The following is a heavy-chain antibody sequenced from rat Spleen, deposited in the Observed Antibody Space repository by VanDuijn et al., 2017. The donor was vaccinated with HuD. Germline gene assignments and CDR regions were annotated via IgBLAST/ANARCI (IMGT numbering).Heavy chain of an antibody. J-gene: IGHJ3*01. CDR3: TRDDYYDGSYGPFAY. CDR2: ISSGGSK. V-gene: IGHV2S12*01. Sequence: QVQLKESGPGLVQPSQTLSLTCTVSGFSLTSYHVSWVRQPPGKGLEWIAAISSGGSKYYNSALKSRPSISRDTYKSQVFLKMNSLQTEDTAISVCTRDDYYDGSYGPFAYWGQGTLVTVSS. D-gene: IGHD1-12*02. CDR1: GFSLTSYH.